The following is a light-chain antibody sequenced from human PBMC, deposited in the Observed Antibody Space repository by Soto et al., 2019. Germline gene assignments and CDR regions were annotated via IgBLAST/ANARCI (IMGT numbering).Light chain of an antibody. CDR3: SSYAGSNAVV. V-gene: IGLV2-8*01. CDR1: SSDVGGYNY. J-gene: IGLJ2*01. CDR2: EVS. Sequence: QSALTQPPSASGSPGQSVTISCTGTSSDVGGYNYVSWYQQHPGKAPNLMIYEVSKRPSGVPGRFSGSKSGKTASLTVSGLQAADEADYYCSSYAGSNAVVFGGGTKLTVL.